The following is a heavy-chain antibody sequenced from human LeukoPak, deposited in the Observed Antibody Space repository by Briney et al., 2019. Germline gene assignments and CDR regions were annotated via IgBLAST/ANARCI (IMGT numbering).Heavy chain of an antibody. CDR2: LWYDGSNK. CDR3: SRGIDGYDSIVDY. J-gene: IGHJ4*02. V-gene: IGHV3-33*01. Sequence: SGGSLRLSCAASGFTFSSYAMHRVRQAPGKGLEWVAVLWYDGSNKYYADSVKGRFTISRDNSKNTLYLQMNSLRVEDTAVYYCSRGIDGYDSIVDYWGQGTLVTVSS. CDR1: GFTFSSYA. D-gene: IGHD5-24*01.